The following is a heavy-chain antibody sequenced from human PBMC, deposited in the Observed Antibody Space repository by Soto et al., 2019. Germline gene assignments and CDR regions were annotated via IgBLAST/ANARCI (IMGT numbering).Heavy chain of an antibody. Sequence: QVQLVESGGGVVQPGRSLRLSCAASGFTFSSYGMHWVRQAPGKGLEWVAVIWYDGSNKYYADSVKDRFTISRDNSKNTLYLQMNSLRAEDTAVYYCARDRSSGWAFDYWGQGTLVTVSS. V-gene: IGHV3-33*01. D-gene: IGHD6-19*01. CDR3: ARDRSSGWAFDY. J-gene: IGHJ4*02. CDR1: GFTFSSYG. CDR2: IWYDGSNK.